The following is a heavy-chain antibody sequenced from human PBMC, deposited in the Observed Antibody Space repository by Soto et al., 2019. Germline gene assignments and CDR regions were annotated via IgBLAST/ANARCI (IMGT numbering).Heavy chain of an antibody. CDR2: INPSGGST. D-gene: IGHD2-21*01. Sequence: ASVKVSCKASGYTFTSYYMHWVRQAPGQGLEWMGIINPSGGSTSYAQKLQGRVTMTRDTSTSTVYMELSSLRSEDTAVYYCARACGGDCSDLYYFDYWGQGTLVTVSS. CDR1: GYTFTSYY. CDR3: ARACGGDCSDLYYFDY. V-gene: IGHV1-46*03. J-gene: IGHJ4*02.